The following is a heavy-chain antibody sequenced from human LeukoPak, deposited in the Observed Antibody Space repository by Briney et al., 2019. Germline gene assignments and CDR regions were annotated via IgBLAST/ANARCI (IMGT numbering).Heavy chain of an antibody. D-gene: IGHD3-10*01. Sequence: GGSLRLSCAASGFTFDDFGMSWVRQAPGKGLEWVSGINWNGASTGHADSVKGRFTISRDNAKNSLYLQMNSLRAEDTALYYCARRVDGSGRYRGYYYYYMDVWGKGTTVTISS. CDR1: GFTFDDFG. CDR2: INWNGAST. J-gene: IGHJ6*03. V-gene: IGHV3-20*04. CDR3: ARRVDGSGRYRGYYYYYMDV.